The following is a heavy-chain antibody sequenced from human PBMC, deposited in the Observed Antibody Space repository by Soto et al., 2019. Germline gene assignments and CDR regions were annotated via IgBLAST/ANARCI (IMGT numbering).Heavy chain of an antibody. CDR1: GFSLSTSAVV. J-gene: IGHJ1*01. CDR2: IYGDDDK. Sequence: QITLKESGPTLLKPTQTLTLTCTFSGFSLSTSAVVVGWIRQPPGKALEWLALIYGDDDKRYSPSLKSRLTITKDTSKTQVVLTMTNMDPVDTATYFCTHSLTMVRGQVLKYFQHWGQGTLLTVSS. D-gene: IGHD3-10*01. CDR3: THSLTMVRGQVLKYFQH. V-gene: IGHV2-5*02.